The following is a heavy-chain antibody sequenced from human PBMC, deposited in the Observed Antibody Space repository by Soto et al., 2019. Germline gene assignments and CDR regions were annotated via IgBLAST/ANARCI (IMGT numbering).Heavy chain of an antibody. CDR2: ICYSGST. D-gene: IGHD6-13*01. J-gene: IGHJ1*01. Sequence: QLQLQESGPGLVKPSETLSLTCTVSGGSISSSSYYWGWIRQPPGKGLERIGLICYSGSTYYNPSLRSRVTIYVHTSKNQFSLKLSSVPAADTAVYYCASSDSSSWWKEGEDFQHWGQGTLVTVSS. V-gene: IGHV4-39*01. CDR3: ASSDSSSWWKEGEDFQH. CDR1: GGSISSSSYY.